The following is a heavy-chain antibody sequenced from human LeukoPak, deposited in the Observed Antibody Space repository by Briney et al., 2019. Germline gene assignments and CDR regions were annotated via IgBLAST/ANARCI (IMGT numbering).Heavy chain of an antibody. CDR3: ARPIRN. CDR2: IYHSGST. CDR1: GYSISSGYY. J-gene: IGHJ4*02. V-gene: IGHV4-38-2*02. Sequence: SETLSLTCTVSGYSISSGYYWGWIRQPPGKGLEWIGSIYHSGSTYYNPSLKSRVTISVDTSKNQFSLKLSSVTAADTAVYYCARPIRNWGQGTLVIVSS.